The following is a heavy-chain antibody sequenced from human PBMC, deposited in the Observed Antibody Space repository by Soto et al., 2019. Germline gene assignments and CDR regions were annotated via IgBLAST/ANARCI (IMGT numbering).Heavy chain of an antibody. J-gene: IGHJ5*02. Sequence: QVQLVQSGAEVRKPGSSVKVSCKISGGTFTNYVISWLRQAPGQGLEWMGGLIPIFGAANLAQKFQGRVTIAADESTSTVNMELSSLRSEDTAVYYCARGRSSPDFDPWGQGALVTVPS. V-gene: IGHV1-69*01. D-gene: IGHD6-6*01. CDR1: GGTFTNYV. CDR3: ARGRSSPDFDP. CDR2: LIPIFGAA.